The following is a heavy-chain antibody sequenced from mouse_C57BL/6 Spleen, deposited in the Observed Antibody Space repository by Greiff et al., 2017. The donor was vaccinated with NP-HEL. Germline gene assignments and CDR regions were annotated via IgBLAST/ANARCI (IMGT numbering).Heavy chain of an antibody. CDR1: GFTFSSYA. CDR2: ISDGGSYT. Sequence: EVKLMESGGGLVKPGGSLKLSCAASGFTFSSYAMSWVRQTPEKRLEWVATISDGGSYTYYPDNVKGRFTISRDNAKNNLYLQMSHLKSEDTAMYYCARDEDSNYYFDYWGQGTTLTVSS. V-gene: IGHV5-4*01. J-gene: IGHJ2*01. D-gene: IGHD2-5*01. CDR3: ARDEDSNYYFDY.